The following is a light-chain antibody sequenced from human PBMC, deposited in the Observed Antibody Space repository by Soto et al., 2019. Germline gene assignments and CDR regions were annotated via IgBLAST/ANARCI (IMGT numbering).Light chain of an antibody. CDR3: QQSYSMPGT. J-gene: IGKJ1*01. CDR2: TAS. Sequence: DIQMTQSPSTLSASVRDRVTITFRSSQSIRFYLNWYQQKPGKAPKLLIYTASNVQSGVPSRISGSGSGTDFTLTISSLQPEDFATYYCQQSYSMPGTFGQGTKVDIK. CDR1: QSIRFY. V-gene: IGKV1-39*01.